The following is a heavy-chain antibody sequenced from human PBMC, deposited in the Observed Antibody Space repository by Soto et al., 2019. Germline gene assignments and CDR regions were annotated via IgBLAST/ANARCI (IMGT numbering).Heavy chain of an antibody. D-gene: IGHD3-16*01. CDR2: IIPMFGIT. V-gene: IGHV1-69*02. CDR1: GATFSSST. J-gene: IGHJ4*02. Sequence: QVQLVQSGADVKKPGSSVKVSCKASGATFSSSTFTWVRQAPGQGLEWMGRIIPMFGITNSAQKFQGRLGSTADESTYTVIMDMSSLSSDDSAIYYCAAGARTFGGVLNAWGQGTLVNVSS. CDR3: AAGARTFGGVLNA.